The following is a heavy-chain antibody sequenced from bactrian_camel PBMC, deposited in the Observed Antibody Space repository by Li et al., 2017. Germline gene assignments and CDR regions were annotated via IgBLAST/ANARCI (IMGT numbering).Heavy chain of an antibody. V-gene: IGHV3S53*01. D-gene: IGHD2*01. J-gene: IGHJ4*01. CDR1: GFTVSNYC. CDR3: ASTARTFISRTYRPPLARLNYKF. CDR2: VTTYGTT. Sequence: HVQLVESGGGSVQAGGSLRLSCAASGFTVSNYCMGWFRQAPGKEREGVAAVTTYGTTTYADSVKGRFTVSKDKATLYLQMNSLEPEDTAMYYCASTARTFISRTYRPPLARLNYKFWGQGTQVTVS.